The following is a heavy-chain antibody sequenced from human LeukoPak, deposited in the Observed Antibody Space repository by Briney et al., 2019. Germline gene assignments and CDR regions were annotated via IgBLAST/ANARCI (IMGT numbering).Heavy chain of an antibody. V-gene: IGHV1-8*03. J-gene: IGHJ5*02. CDR3: ARTTVTTNWFDP. CDR1: GYTFTSYD. CDR2: MNPNSGNT. Sequence: ASVKVSCKASGYTFTSYDINWVRQATGQGLEWMGWMNPNSGNTGYAQKFQGRVTITRNTSISTAYMELSRLRSDDTAVYYCARTTVTTNWFDPWGQGTLVTVSS. D-gene: IGHD4-11*01.